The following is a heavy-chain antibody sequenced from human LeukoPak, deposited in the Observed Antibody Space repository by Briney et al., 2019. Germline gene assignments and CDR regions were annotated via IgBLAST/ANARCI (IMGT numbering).Heavy chain of an antibody. CDR1: GGSISSYY. D-gene: IGHD3-10*01. J-gene: IGHJ4*02. CDR2: IYYSGST. Sequence: ASETLSLTCTVSGGSISSYYWSWIRQPPGKGLEGIGYIYYSGSTNYHPSLKSRVTISVDTSKNQFSLKLSSVTAADTAVYYCARQKTVIWFGEEFDYWGQGTLVTVSS. CDR3: ARQKTVIWFGEEFDY. V-gene: IGHV4-59*08.